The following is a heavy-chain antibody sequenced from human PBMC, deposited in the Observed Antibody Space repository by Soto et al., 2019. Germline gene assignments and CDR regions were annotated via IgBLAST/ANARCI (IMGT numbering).Heavy chain of an antibody. CDR1: GFTFDDYG. V-gene: IGHV3-20*02. D-gene: IGHD3-3*01. Sequence: PGGSLRLSFAASGFTFDDYGMSWVRQAPGKGLEWVSGINWNGGSTGYADSVKGRFNISRDNAKNSLYLQMNSLRAEDTALYHCASLGRIFGIKYYYYMDVWGKGTTVTVSS. CDR3: ASLGRIFGIKYYYYMDV. J-gene: IGHJ6*03. CDR2: INWNGGST.